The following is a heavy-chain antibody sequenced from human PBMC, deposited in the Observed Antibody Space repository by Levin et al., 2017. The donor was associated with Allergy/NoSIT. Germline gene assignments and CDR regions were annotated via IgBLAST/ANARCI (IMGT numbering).Heavy chain of an antibody. D-gene: IGHD3-16*01. J-gene: IGHJ5*02. V-gene: IGHV3-23*01. CDR1: GFTFNDFA. CDR3: ARVFFGPRVGNDCFDP. Sequence: GGSLRLSCAASGFTFNDFAMNWVRQAPGKGLEWVSAISGGGGNTYYADSVNGRFTISRDSSKNTLYLQMNSLRAEDTAVYYCARVFFGPRVGNDCFDPWGQGTLVTVSS. CDR2: ISGGGGNT.